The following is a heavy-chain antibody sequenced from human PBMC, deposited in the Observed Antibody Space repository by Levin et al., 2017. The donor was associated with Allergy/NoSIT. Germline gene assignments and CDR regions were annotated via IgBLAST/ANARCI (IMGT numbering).Heavy chain of an antibody. J-gene: IGHJ4*02. CDR1: GAPSRVSAYH. CDR2: IFYSGRT. CDR3: ARHSSEMVLFDY. Sequence: SETLSLTCTVSGAPSRVSAYHWGWIRQPPGKGLEWIGNIFYSGRTYYNPSLKSRVTISVDTSKNLFSLRLSSVTAADTAVYYCARHSSEMVLFDYWGQGALVTVSS. D-gene: IGHD4/OR15-4a*01. V-gene: IGHV4-39*01.